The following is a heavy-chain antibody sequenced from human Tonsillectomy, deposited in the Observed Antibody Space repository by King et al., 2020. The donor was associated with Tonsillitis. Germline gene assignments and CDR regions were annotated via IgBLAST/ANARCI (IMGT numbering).Heavy chain of an antibody. CDR1: GFTFDDYD. V-gene: IGHV3-9*01. Sequence: VQLVESGGGLVQPGRSLRLSCAASGFTFDDYDMHWVRQAPGEGLEWVSGISWNSGGIGYADSVKGRFTISRDNAKNSLYLQMNSLRAEDTALYYCAKDNYDFWRGPAYWGQGTLVTVSS. CDR3: AKDNYDFWRGPAY. J-gene: IGHJ4*02. D-gene: IGHD3-3*01. CDR2: ISWNSGGI.